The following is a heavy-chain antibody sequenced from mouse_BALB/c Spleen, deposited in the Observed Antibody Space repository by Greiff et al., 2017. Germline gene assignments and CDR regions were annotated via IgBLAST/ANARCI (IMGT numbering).Heavy chain of an antibody. D-gene: IGHD2-1*01. Sequence: DVMLVESGGGLVKPGGSLKLSCAASGFTFSSYAMSWVRQTPEKRLEWVATISSGGSYTYYPDSVKGRFTISRDNAKNTLYLQMSSLRSEDTAMYYCARLYGNLYAMDYWGQGTSVTVSS. CDR2: ISSGGSYT. CDR1: GFTFSSYA. J-gene: IGHJ4*01. V-gene: IGHV5-9-1*01. CDR3: ARLYGNLYAMDY.